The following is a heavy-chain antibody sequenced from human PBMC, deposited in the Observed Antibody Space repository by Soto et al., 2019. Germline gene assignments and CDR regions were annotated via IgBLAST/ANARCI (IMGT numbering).Heavy chain of an antibody. J-gene: IGHJ4*02. Sequence: ASVKVSCKASGGTFSSYTISWVRQAPGQGLEWMGRIIPILGIANYAQKFQGRVTITADKSTSTAYMELSSLRSEDTAVYYCARNPTQNDFWSGYSGWGQGTLVTVSS. D-gene: IGHD3-3*01. CDR3: ARNPTQNDFWSGYSG. CDR1: GGTFSSYT. CDR2: IIPILGIA. V-gene: IGHV1-69*02.